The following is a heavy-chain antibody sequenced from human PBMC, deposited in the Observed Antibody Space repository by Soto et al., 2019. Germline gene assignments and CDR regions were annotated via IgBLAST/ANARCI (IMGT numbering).Heavy chain of an antibody. CDR1: GGSVTNSSYY. Sequence: SETLSLTCTVSGGSVTNSSYYWGWIRQSPGKGLEWIGSVYYRGRSYSKSSVKSRVTISADTSKNRFSLSLNSVTASDTAVYLCVSQRTTVPTQAYFDYWGPGALVTVSS. CDR2: VYYRGRS. D-gene: IGHD4-17*01. CDR3: VSQRTTVPTQAYFDY. J-gene: IGHJ4*02. V-gene: IGHV4-39*01.